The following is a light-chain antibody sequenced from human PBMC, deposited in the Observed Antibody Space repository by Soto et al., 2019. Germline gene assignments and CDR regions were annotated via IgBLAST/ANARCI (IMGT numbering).Light chain of an antibody. CDR1: QTIASY. V-gene: IGKV1-39*01. CDR2: GAY. CDR3: QQSYLTPRT. Sequence: IQLTQSPPSLSSSVGYRVIITCRSNQTIASYLNWYQQKPGKAPKILIYGAYSLQSGVPWRFSGSGSGTDFTLIIASLQPEDFETYYCQQSYLTPRTFGQGTKVDIK. J-gene: IGKJ1*01.